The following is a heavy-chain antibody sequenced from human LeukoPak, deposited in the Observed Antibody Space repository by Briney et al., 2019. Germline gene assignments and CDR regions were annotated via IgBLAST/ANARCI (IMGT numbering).Heavy chain of an antibody. Sequence: GRSLRLSCAASGFTFSSYAMHWVRQAPGKGLEWVAVISYDGSNKYYADSVKGRFTISRDNSKNTLYLQMNSLRAEDTAVYYCARDYYGDYWGQGTLVTVSS. J-gene: IGHJ4*02. CDR1: GFTFSSYA. CDR2: ISYDGSNK. CDR3: ARDYYGDY. V-gene: IGHV3-30-3*01.